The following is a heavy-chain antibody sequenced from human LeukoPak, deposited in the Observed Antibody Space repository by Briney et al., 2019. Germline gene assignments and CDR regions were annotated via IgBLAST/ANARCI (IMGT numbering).Heavy chain of an antibody. D-gene: IGHD1-14*01. Sequence: PSETLSLTCTVSGGSLSNYYWSWIRQPPGKGLEWIGYIYYSGSTNNNPSLRSRITILVDRSKNQFSLKLSSVTAADTAVYFWARERGGGWVSGPLDAFDIWGQGTMVTVSS. V-gene: IGHV4-59*01. J-gene: IGHJ3*02. CDR2: IYYSGST. CDR3: ARERGGGWVSGPLDAFDI. CDR1: GGSLSNYY.